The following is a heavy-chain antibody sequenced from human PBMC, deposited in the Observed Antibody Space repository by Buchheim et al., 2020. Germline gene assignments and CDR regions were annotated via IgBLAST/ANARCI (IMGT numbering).Heavy chain of an antibody. CDR2: IFYSGSA. V-gene: IGHV4-39*01. D-gene: IGHD3-22*01. CDR1: GGSISGDNYY. J-gene: IGHJ4*02. Sequence: QVQLKESGPGRVQPSETLSLTCTVSGGSISGDNYYWGWIRQSPGQGLEWIGKIFYSGSAHYNPSLRSRVTISVDTSKHQFSLTLTSVTAADAGLYYCAGIGMVVVSDWGQGT. CDR3: AGIGMVVVSD.